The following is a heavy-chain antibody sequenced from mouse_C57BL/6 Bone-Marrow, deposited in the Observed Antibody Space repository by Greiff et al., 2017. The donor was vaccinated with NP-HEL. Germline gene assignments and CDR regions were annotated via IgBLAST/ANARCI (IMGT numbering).Heavy chain of an antibody. CDR1: GFSLTSYG. Sequence: QVQLQQSGPGLVQPSQSLSITCTVSGFSLTSYGVHWVRQSPGKGLEWLGVIWRGGSTDYNAAFMSRLSITKDNSKSQVFFKMNSLQADDTAIYYCAKYDGYYDWYFDVWGTGTTVTVSS. V-gene: IGHV2-5*01. D-gene: IGHD2-3*01. CDR2: IWRGGST. CDR3: AKYDGYYDWYFDV. J-gene: IGHJ1*03.